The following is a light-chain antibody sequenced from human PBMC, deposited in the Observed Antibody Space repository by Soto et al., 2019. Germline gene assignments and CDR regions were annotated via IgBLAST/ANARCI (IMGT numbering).Light chain of an antibody. J-gene: IGLJ1*01. Sequence: QSVLTQPPSVSGAPGQRVTISCTGSSSNIWAGYDVHWYQQLPGTAPKLLIYGNSNRPSGVPDRFSGSKSGTSASLAITGLQAEDETDYYCQSYDSSLSALYVFGTGTRSPS. CDR1: SSNIWAGYD. CDR2: GNS. CDR3: QSYDSSLSALYV. V-gene: IGLV1-40*01.